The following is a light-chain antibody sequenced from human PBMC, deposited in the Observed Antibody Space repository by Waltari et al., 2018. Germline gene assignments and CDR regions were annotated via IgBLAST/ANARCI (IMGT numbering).Light chain of an antibody. Sequence: QSALTQPASVSGSPGQSITISCTATSSDVGSFNLVSWYQQHPNKAPKLMIYQVSKRPSGLSNRFSGSKSGNTASLTISGLQAEDEAEYYCCSYGGSSTFVIFGGGTKLTVL. CDR2: QVS. CDR1: SSDVGSFNL. V-gene: IGLV2-23*02. J-gene: IGLJ2*01. CDR3: CSYGGSSTFVI.